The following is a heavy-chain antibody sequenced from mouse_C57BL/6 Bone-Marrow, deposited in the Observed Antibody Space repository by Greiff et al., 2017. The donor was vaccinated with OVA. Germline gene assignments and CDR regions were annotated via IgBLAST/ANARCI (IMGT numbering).Heavy chain of an antibody. J-gene: IGHJ4*01. V-gene: IGHV1-54*01. CDR3: ALYSNYAMDY. CDR2: INPGSGGT. D-gene: IGHD2-5*01. Sequence: QVQLQQSGAELVRPGPSVKVSCKASGYAFTNYLIEWVKQRPGQGLEWIGVINPGSGGTNYNEKFKGKATLTADKSSSTAYMQLSSLTSEDSAVYFCALYSNYAMDYWGQGTSVTVSS. CDR1: GYAFTNYL.